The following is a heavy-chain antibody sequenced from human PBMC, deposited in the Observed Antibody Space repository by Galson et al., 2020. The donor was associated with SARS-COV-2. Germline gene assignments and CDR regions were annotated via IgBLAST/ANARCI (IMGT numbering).Heavy chain of an antibody. J-gene: IGHJ6*03. CDR3: ARDVSGPYYYYMDV. V-gene: IGHV4-59*11. CDR2: IYYSGST. Sequence: SETLSITCTVSGGSISSHYWSWIRQPPGQGLEWIGYIYYSGSTTYNPSLKSRVTISVDTSKNQFSLKLSSVTAADTAVYYCARDVSGPYYYYMDVWGKGTTVTVSS. D-gene: IGHD3-3*01. CDR1: GGSISSHY.